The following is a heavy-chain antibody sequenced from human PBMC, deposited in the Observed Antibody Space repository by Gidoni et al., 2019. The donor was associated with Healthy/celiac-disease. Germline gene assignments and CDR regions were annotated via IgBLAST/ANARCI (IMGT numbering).Heavy chain of an antibody. CDR2: IWYDGSNK. V-gene: IGHV3-33*01. CDR1: GFTFSSYG. Sequence: QVQLVESGGGVVPTGRSLRLSCAASGFTFSSYGMHWVRQAPGKGLEWVAVIWYDGSNKYYADSVKGRFTISRDNSKNTLYLQMNSLRAEDTAVYYCARAFEYSSFYYYYYGMDVWGQGTTVTVSS. CDR3: ARAFEYSSFYYYYYGMDV. J-gene: IGHJ6*02. D-gene: IGHD6-6*01.